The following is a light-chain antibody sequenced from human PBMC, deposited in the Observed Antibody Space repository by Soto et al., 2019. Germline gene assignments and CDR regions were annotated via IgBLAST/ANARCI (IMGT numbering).Light chain of an antibody. CDR2: DVS. Sequence: QSVLTQPPSVSGSPGHSVTISCTGTSSDVGGYSYVSWYQQHPGKAPKLMISDVSKRPSGVPDRFSGSKFGNTASLTISGLQAEDEADYYCCSYAGAFTDVFGSGTKLTVL. V-gene: IGLV2-11*01. J-gene: IGLJ1*01. CDR1: SSDVGGYSY. CDR3: CSYAGAFTDV.